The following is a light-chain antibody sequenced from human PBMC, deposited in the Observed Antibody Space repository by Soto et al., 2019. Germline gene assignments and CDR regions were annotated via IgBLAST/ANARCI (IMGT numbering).Light chain of an antibody. CDR3: QQYYSPPLT. J-gene: IGKJ1*01. Sequence: DIVMTQSPDSLAVSLGERATINCKSSQSVLYSSTNKNYLAWYQQKPGQPPQLLIYWASTRESGVPDRFSGSGSGTDFTLTISSLQAEDVAVYYCQQYYSPPLTFGQGTKVEIK. CDR2: WAS. CDR1: QSVLYSSTNKNY. V-gene: IGKV4-1*01.